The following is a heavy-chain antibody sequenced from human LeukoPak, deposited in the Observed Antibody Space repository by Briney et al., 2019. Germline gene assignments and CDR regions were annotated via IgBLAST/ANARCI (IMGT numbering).Heavy chain of an antibody. CDR3: AQKRGGYTPFDY. CDR2: ISGSGDSA. J-gene: IGHJ4*02. D-gene: IGHD5-12*01. Sequence: GGSLRLSCVASGFTFNHYGMNWVRQAPGKGLEWVSIISGSGDSAFYADSVKGRSTISRDNSKNTLYLQMNSLRAEDTAIYYCAQKRGGYTPFDYWGQGTLVTASS. CDR1: GFTFNHYG. V-gene: IGHV3-23*01.